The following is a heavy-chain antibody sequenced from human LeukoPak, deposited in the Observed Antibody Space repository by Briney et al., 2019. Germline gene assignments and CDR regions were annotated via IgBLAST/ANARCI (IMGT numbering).Heavy chain of an antibody. V-gene: IGHV3-11*06. CDR1: GFTFSDYY. Sequence: GGSLRLSCAASGFTFSDYYMSWIRQAPGKGLEWVSSISSSSSYIYYADSVKGRFTISRDNAENSLYLQMNSLRAEDTAVYYCARVAIAAAGPNWFDPWGQGTLVTVSS. CDR3: ARVAIAAAGPNWFDP. D-gene: IGHD6-13*01. J-gene: IGHJ5*02. CDR2: ISSSSSYI.